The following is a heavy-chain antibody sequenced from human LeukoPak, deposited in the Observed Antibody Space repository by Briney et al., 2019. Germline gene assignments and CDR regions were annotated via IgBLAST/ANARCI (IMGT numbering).Heavy chain of an antibody. D-gene: IGHD2-2*02. CDR2: ISGSGGST. Sequence: GGSLRLSCAASGFTFSSYAMSWVRQAPGKGLEWVSAISGSGGSTCYADSVKGRFTISRDNSKNTLYLQMNSLRAEDTAVYYCAKNPYCSSTSCYIGEEYFQHWGQGTLVTVSS. CDR3: AKNPYCSSTSCYIGEEYFQH. CDR1: GFTFSSYA. V-gene: IGHV3-23*01. J-gene: IGHJ1*01.